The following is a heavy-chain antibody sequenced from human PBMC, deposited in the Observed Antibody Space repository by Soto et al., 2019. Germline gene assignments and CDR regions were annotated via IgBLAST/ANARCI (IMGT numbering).Heavy chain of an antibody. CDR2: IYYSGNT. V-gene: IGHV4-31*03. Sequence: QVQLQESGPGLVKPSQTLSLTCTVSGGSISNGPYYWSWIRQHPGRGPEWIGYIYYSGNTYYNPSLKSRVTISVDTSKNQFSLKLSSVTAADTAVYYCARALYYYYYMDVWGKGTTVTVSS. CDR3: ARALYYYYYMDV. J-gene: IGHJ6*03. CDR1: GGSISNGPYY.